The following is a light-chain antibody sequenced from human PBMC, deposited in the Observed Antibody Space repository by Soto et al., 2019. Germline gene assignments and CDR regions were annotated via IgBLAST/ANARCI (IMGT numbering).Light chain of an antibody. CDR1: QALNSY. CDR3: QQLNTYPLN. Sequence: DIRLTQSPSFLSAAVGDRVTITCRASQALNSYFAWYQQKPGKAPRLLIYSTSSLRSVVPSRFGGSGSGTEFTLTITSLQPEDVATYYCQQLNTYPLNFGGGTKVEI. CDR2: STS. V-gene: IGKV1-9*01. J-gene: IGKJ4*01.